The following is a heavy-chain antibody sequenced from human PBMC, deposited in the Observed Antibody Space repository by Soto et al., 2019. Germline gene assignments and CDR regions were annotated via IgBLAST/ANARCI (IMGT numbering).Heavy chain of an antibody. CDR2: IYYNGNT. Sequence: QVQLRESCPGLVKPSETLSLTCTVSGGSVSSGSYYWSWIRQPPGKGLEWIGYIYYNGNTNYNPSLKSRVTLSVDASKNQFSLKLSSVTAADTAVYYCARGPYSGSYFEYFQHWGQGTLVTVSS. V-gene: IGHV4-61*01. CDR1: GGSVSSGSYY. D-gene: IGHD1-26*01. CDR3: ARGPYSGSYFEYFQH. J-gene: IGHJ1*01.